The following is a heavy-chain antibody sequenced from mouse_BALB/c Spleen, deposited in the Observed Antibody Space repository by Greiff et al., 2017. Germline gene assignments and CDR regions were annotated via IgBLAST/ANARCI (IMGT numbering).Heavy chain of an antibody. CDR3: ARHADGYYAYYAMDY. CDR1: GFTFSSYT. J-gene: IGHJ4*01. V-gene: IGHV5-12-2*01. CDR2: ISNGGGST. D-gene: IGHD2-3*01. Sequence: EVKLMESGGGLVQPGGSLKLSCAASGFTFSSYTMSWVRQTPEKRLEWVAYISNGGGSTYYPDTVKGRFTISRDNAKNTLYLQMSSLKSEDTAMYYCARHADGYYAYYAMDYWGQGTSVTVSS.